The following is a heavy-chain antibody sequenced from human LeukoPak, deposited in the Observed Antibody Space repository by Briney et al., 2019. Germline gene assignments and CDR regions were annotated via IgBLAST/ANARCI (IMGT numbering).Heavy chain of an antibody. J-gene: IGHJ4*02. V-gene: IGHV3-23*01. CDR3: ATEPRYYGSGNDY. CDR2: ISGSGGST. D-gene: IGHD3-10*01. CDR1: GFTFSSYA. Sequence: GGSLRLSCAASGFTFSSYAMSWVRQAQGKGLEWVSAISGSGGSTYYADSVKGRFTISRDNSKNTLYMQMNSLRAEDTAVYYCATEPRYYGSGNDYWGQGTLVTVSS.